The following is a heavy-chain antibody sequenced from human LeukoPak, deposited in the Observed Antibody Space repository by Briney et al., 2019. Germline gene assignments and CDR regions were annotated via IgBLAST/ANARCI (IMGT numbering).Heavy chain of an antibody. D-gene: IGHD1-26*01. Sequence: GGSLRLSCAAPGFTFRSYAMYWVRQAPGKGLEYVSAISSNGDNTYYASSVKGRFTTSRDNSKNTLYLQMGSLRAEDMAVYYCARDGVGAYNWFDPWGQGTLVTVSS. CDR3: ARDGVGAYNWFDP. V-gene: IGHV3-64*01. CDR2: ISSNGDNT. J-gene: IGHJ5*02. CDR1: GFTFRSYA.